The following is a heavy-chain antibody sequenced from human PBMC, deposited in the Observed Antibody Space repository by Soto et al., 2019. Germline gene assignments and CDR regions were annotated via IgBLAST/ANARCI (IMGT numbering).Heavy chain of an antibody. CDR2: IYGSGRGI. Sequence: GGSLRLSCTASGLPHSNFALMWVRQAPGKGLECVSGIYGSGRGIEYADSVKGRFTISRDNSKNTVYLQMTDLRADDTAVYYCAKDAVYNDGLWLMDHWGQGTQVTVSS. CDR1: GLPHSNFA. D-gene: IGHD2-21*01. CDR3: AKDAVYNDGLWLMDH. V-gene: IGHV3-23*05. J-gene: IGHJ4*02.